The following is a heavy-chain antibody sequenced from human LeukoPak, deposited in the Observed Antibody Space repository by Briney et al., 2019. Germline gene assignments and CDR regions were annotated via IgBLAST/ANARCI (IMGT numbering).Heavy chain of an antibody. CDR2: INHSGYT. CDR1: GGSFSGYY. D-gene: IGHD4-11*01. CDR3: ARGRFVYGNYRSRDAFDI. Sequence: PSETLSLTCAVYGGSFSGYYWSWIRQPPGKGLEWIGEINHSGYTNYNPSLKSRVTISVDTSKNQFSLKLSSVTAADTAVYYCARGRFVYGNYRSRDAFDIWGQGTMVTVSS. V-gene: IGHV4-34*01. J-gene: IGHJ3*02.